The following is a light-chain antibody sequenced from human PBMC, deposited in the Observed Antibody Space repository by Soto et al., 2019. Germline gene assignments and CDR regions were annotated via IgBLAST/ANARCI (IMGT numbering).Light chain of an antibody. Sequence: QSVLTQPASVSGSRGRSITISCTGTSSDVGGYDYVSWYQLHPGKAPKLMVFEVSNRPSGVSYRFSGSKSGNTASLTISGLQAEDEADYFCSSYSISTAYLFGTGTNLTVL. J-gene: IGLJ1*01. CDR1: SSDVGGYDY. CDR2: EVS. V-gene: IGLV2-14*01. CDR3: SSYSISTAYL.